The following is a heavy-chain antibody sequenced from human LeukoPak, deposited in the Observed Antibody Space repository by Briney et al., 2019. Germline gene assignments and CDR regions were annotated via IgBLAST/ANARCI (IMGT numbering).Heavy chain of an antibody. CDR2: ISVHNGNT. Sequence: GASVKVSCKASGYIFTTYGISWVRQAPGQGLEWMGWISVHNGNTRNSQKVQGRITITADTSSTTAYMELRSLRFDDTAVYFCARDTASGWYFFDPGGQGTLVTVSP. CDR1: GYIFTTYG. J-gene: IGHJ5*02. CDR3: ARDTASGWYFFDP. D-gene: IGHD6-19*01. V-gene: IGHV1-18*01.